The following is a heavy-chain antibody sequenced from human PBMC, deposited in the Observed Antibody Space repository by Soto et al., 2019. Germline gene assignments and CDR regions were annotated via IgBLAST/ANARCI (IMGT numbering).Heavy chain of an antibody. CDR1: GGSISSYY. J-gene: IGHJ4*02. Sequence: SSETLSLTCTVSGGSISSYYWSWIRQPPGKGLEWIGYIYYSGSTNYNPSLKSRVTISVDTSKNQFSLKLSSVTAADTAVYYCASDSSGYLGYWGQGTLVTVSS. V-gene: IGHV4-59*01. CDR2: IYYSGST. D-gene: IGHD3-22*01. CDR3: ASDSSGYLGY.